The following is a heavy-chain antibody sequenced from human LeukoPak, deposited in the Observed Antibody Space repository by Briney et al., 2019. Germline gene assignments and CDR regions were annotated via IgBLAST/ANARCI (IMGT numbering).Heavy chain of an antibody. CDR2: IIPSDGST. Sequence: ASVKVSCKASGYSFTRYFIHWVRQAPGQGLEWMGIIIPSDGSTSYAQKFQGRVTMTRDTSTSTVCMELSSLRSEDTAVYYCARGKVVTMVRGVIITYFDYWGQGTLVTVSS. V-gene: IGHV1-46*01. J-gene: IGHJ4*02. CDR1: GYSFTRYF. D-gene: IGHD3-10*01. CDR3: ARGKVVTMVRGVIITYFDY.